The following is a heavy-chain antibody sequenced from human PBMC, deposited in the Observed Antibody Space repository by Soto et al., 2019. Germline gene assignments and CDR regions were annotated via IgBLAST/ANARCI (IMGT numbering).Heavy chain of an antibody. D-gene: IGHD6-6*01. CDR3: AIGRYSSSLRTRFDY. J-gene: IGHJ4*02. Sequence: QVQIQQWGAGLLKPSETLSLTCAVYGGSFSGYYWSWIRQPPGKGLEWIGEINHSGSTNYNPSLTSRVTISVDTSKNQCSLKLSSVTAADTAVYYCAIGRYSSSLRTRFDYWGQGTLVTVSS. CDR2: INHSGST. CDR1: GGSFSGYY. V-gene: IGHV4-34*01.